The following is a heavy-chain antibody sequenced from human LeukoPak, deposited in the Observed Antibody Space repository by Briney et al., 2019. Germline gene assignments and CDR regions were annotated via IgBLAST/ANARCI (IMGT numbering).Heavy chain of an antibody. V-gene: IGHV3-30*02. CDR2: IGYDGSNK. J-gene: IGHJ4*02. CDR3: AKDLATVTPYFDY. D-gene: IGHD4-11*01. CDR1: GFTFSSYG. Sequence: GGSLRLSCAASGFTFSSYGMHWVRQAPGKGLEGVAFIGYDGSNKYYADSVKGRFTISRDNSKNTLYLQMNSLRAEDTAVYYCAKDLATVTPYFDYWGQGTLVTVSS.